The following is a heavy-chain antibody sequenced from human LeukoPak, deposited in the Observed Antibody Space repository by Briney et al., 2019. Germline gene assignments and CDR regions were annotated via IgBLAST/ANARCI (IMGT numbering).Heavy chain of an antibody. J-gene: IGHJ5*02. CDR1: GGSISSSSYY. V-gene: IGHV4-39*01. CDR3: ARHEVGAAAGLGWFDP. D-gene: IGHD6-13*01. Sequence: SETLSLTCTVSGGSISSSSYYWGWIRQPPGKGLEWIGEINHSGSTNYNPSLKSRVTISVDTSKNQFSLKLSSVTAADTAVYYCARHEVGAAAGLGWFDPWAREPWSPSPQ. CDR2: INHSGST.